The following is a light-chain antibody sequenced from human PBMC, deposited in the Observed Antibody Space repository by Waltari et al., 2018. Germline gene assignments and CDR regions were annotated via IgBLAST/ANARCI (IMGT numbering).Light chain of an antibody. CDR1: QSVSGNY. J-gene: IGKJ5*01. CDR2: DTP. V-gene: IGKV3-20*01. Sequence: VLTQSPGTLSLSPGERATLSCRASQSVSGNYLAWYQQKPGQSPRLLIYDTPTRATGIPDRFRGSGSGTDFTLTINRLEPEDFAVYFCQQYSASPHVTFGQGTRLEIK. CDR3: QQYSASPHVT.